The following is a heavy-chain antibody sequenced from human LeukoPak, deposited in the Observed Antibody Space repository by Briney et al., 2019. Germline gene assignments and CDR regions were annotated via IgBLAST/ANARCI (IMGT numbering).Heavy chain of an antibody. D-gene: IGHD1-1*01. CDR3: VREWYSAMY. J-gene: IGHJ4*02. V-gene: IGHV3-64D*06. Sequence: GGSLRLSCAASGFTFSSYGMHWVRQAPGKGLEYVSTISSNGGNIYYADSVKGRFTISRDNSKNTLHLQMSSLRPDDTAVYYCVREWYSAMYWGQGTLVTVSS. CDR1: GFTFSSYG. CDR2: ISSNGGNI.